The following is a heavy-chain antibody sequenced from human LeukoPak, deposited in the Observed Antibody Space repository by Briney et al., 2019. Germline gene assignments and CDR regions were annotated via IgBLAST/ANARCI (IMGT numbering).Heavy chain of an antibody. V-gene: IGHV4-38-2*02. Sequence: SETLSLTCTVSGYSISSGYYRGWIRQPPGKGLEWIGSIYHSGSTYYNPSLKSRVTISVDTSKNQFSLKLSSVTAADTAVYYCARGSADDFWSGYSPNWFDPWGQGTLVTVSS. CDR1: GYSISSGYY. J-gene: IGHJ5*02. D-gene: IGHD3-3*01. CDR2: IYHSGST. CDR3: ARGSADDFWSGYSPNWFDP.